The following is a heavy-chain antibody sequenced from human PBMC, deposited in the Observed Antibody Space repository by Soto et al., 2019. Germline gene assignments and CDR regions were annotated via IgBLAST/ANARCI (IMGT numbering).Heavy chain of an antibody. CDR1: VYTFTSYG. Sequence: ASVNVSCKASVYTFTSYGISWVRQAPGQGLEWMGWMSAYNGNTNYTQKLQGRITMTTDTSTSTDYMELRSLRSEDTAVYYCARDSGGNSGGYYYGMDIWGQGTTVTVSS. V-gene: IGHV1-18*04. CDR3: ARDSGGNSGGYYYGMDI. J-gene: IGHJ6*02. D-gene: IGHD2-15*01. CDR2: MSAYNGNT.